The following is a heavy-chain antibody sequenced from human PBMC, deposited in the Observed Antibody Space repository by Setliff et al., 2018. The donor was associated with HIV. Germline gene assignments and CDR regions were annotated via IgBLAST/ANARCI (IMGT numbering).Heavy chain of an antibody. J-gene: IGHJ6*03. CDR1: GDSISSYY. V-gene: IGHV4-4*08. CDR2: TYTSGIT. CDR3: ARDRRGYYYGSGSCYMDV. D-gene: IGHD3-10*01. Sequence: LSLTCTVSGDSISSYYWSWIRQPPGKGLEWIGYTYTSGITDYNPSLNSRVTISGDTSKNQFSLKLSSVTAADTAVYYCARDRRGYYYGSGSCYMDVWGTGTTVTVS.